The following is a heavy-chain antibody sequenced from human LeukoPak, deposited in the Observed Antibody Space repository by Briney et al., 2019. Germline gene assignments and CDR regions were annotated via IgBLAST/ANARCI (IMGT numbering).Heavy chain of an antibody. Sequence: ASVKVSCKASGYTFTGYYMHWVRQAPGQGLEWMGRINPSSGGTNYAQKFQGRVTMTRDTSISTAYMELSRLRSDDTAVYYCARVLDSSSFVLDYWGQGTLVTVSS. CDR3: ARVLDSSSFVLDY. V-gene: IGHV1-2*06. D-gene: IGHD6-13*01. CDR2: INPSSGGT. J-gene: IGHJ4*02. CDR1: GYTFTGYY.